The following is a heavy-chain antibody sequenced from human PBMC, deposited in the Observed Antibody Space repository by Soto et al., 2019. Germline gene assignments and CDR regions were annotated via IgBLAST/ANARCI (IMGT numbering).Heavy chain of an antibody. CDR3: ARDSRDIVARALYYFDY. V-gene: IGHV1-69*04. CDR2: IIPILGIA. CDR1: GGTFSSYT. D-gene: IGHD5-12*01. J-gene: IGHJ4*02. Sequence: QVQLVHSGAEVNKPGSSVKVSCKAAGGTFSSYTISWVRQAPGQGLEWRGRIIPILGIANYAQKFQGRVTITADKSPSTAYMELSSLRSEDTAVYYCARDSRDIVARALYYFDYWGQGTLVTVSS.